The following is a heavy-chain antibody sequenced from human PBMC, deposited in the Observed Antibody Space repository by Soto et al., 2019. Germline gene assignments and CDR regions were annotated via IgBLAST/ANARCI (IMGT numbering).Heavy chain of an antibody. Sequence: EVQLLESGGGLIQPGGSLRLSCEASGFTFRSYVMAWVRQAPGKGLEWVSGIDGGGGRTFYADSVKGRFTVSRDNSRNTLYLQMNSLRAEDTAVYYCAREGLYYYDSSGYLLSAFDIWGQGTMVTVSS. CDR3: AREGLYYYDSSGYLLSAFDI. CDR1: GFTFRSYV. D-gene: IGHD3-22*01. J-gene: IGHJ3*02. CDR2: IDGGGGRT. V-gene: IGHV3-23*01.